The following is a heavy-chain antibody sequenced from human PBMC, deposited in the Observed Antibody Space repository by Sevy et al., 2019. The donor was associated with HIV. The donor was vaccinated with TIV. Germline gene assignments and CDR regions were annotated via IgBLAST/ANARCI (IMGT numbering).Heavy chain of an antibody. Sequence: GGSLRLSCAGSGFTFSNAWMSWVRQAPGKGLEWVGRIKSKTDGGTADHAAPVKGRFTISRNDSKNTLYLQMNSLRTEDTAVYYCTTDGMYYDIITGYYRVVDYWGQGTLVTVSS. J-gene: IGHJ4*02. CDR3: TTDGMYYDIITGYYRVVDY. D-gene: IGHD3-9*01. CDR1: GFTFSNAW. CDR2: IKSKTDGGTA. V-gene: IGHV3-15*01.